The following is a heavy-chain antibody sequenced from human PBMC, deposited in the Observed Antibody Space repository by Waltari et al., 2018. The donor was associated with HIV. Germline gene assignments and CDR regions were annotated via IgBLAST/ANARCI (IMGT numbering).Heavy chain of an antibody. J-gene: IGHJ4*02. CDR3: ARDQGGIAVAGTPGDY. D-gene: IGHD6-19*01. CDR1: GYTFTGYY. V-gene: IGHV1-2*02. Sequence: QVQLVQSGAEVKKPGASVKVSCKASGYTFTGYYMHWVRQAPGQGLGWMGWINPNSGGTNYAQKFQGRVTMTRDTSISTAYRELSRLRSDDTAVYYCARDQGGIAVAGTPGDYWGQGTLVTVSS. CDR2: INPNSGGT.